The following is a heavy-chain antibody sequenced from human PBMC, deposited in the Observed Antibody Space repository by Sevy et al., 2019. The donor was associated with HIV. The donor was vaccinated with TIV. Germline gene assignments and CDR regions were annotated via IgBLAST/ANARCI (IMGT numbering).Heavy chain of an antibody. V-gene: IGHV4-39*01. CDR1: GGSISSSSYY. CDR2: IYYSGST. Sequence: SETVSLTCTVSGGSISSSSYYWGWIRQPPGKGLEWIGSIYYSGSTYYNPSLKSRVTISVDTSKNQFSLKLSSVTAADTAVYYCARQAHIVVVPAAIEGPGWFDPWGQGTLVTVSS. J-gene: IGHJ5*02. D-gene: IGHD2-2*02. CDR3: ARQAHIVVVPAAIEGPGWFDP.